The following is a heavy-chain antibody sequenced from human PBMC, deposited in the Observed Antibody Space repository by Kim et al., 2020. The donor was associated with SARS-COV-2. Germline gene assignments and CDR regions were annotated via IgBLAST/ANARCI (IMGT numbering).Heavy chain of an antibody. D-gene: IGHD2-2*01. J-gene: IGHJ3*02. CDR3: ALIMPRENSFNI. CDR2: V. Sequence: VYYAESIEGGFTNSRDNANNSLFLQMDSLRVEDTAVYYCALIMPRENSFNIWGQGTVVTVSS. V-gene: IGHV3-48*03.